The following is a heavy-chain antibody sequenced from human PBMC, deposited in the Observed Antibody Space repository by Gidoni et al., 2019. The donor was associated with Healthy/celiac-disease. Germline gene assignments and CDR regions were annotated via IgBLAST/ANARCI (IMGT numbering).Heavy chain of an antibody. Sequence: QVQLQESGPGLVKPSQTLSLTCTVSGGSISSGGYYWSWIREPPGKGLEWIGYIHSSGSTYYKPSLKSRVTISVDTSKNQFALKLSSVTAADTAVYYCAREEVEDYYDSSGYLGGYYYYGMDVWGQGTTVTVSS. J-gene: IGHJ6*02. CDR2: IHSSGST. CDR1: GGSISSGGYY. CDR3: AREEVEDYYDSSGYLGGYYYYGMDV. V-gene: IGHV4-31*03. D-gene: IGHD3-22*01.